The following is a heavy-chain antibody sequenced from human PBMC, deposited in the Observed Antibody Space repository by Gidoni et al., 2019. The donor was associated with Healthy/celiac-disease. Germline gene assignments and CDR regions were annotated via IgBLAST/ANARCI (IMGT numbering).Heavy chain of an antibody. V-gene: IGHV4-34*01. CDR3: ARGRGYYYGSGVYYFDY. J-gene: IGHJ4*02. Sequence: QVQLQQWGAGLLKPSETLSLTCAVYGGSFSGYYWSWIRQPPGKGLEWIGEINHSGSTNYNPSLKSRVTISVDTSKNQFSLKLSSVTAADTAVYYCARGRGYYYGSGVYYFDYWGQGTLVTVSS. CDR2: INHSGST. D-gene: IGHD3-10*01. CDR1: GGSFSGYY.